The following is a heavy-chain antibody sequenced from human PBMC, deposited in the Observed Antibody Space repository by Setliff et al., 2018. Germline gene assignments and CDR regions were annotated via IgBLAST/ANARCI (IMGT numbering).Heavy chain of an antibody. CDR2: VSPIDDGKP. CDR3: ARDLNRWFGEFAFDI. J-gene: IGHJ3*02. Sequence: ASVKVSCKASGYSFTSYDINWVRLAAGQGLEWMGWVSPIDDGKPGYAQKFQGRVTITWVTSISTAYMELNSLRSDDTAVYYCARDLNRWFGEFAFDIWGQGTMVTVSS. CDR1: GYSFTSYD. V-gene: IGHV1-8*01. D-gene: IGHD3-10*01.